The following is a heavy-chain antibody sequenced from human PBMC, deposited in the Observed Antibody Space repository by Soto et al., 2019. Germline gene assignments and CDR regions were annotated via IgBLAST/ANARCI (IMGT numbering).Heavy chain of an antibody. V-gene: IGHV4-39*01. J-gene: IGHJ6*03. CDR1: GGSISSSSYY. CDR3: ARHGGLLVYDMDV. Sequence: SETLSLTCTVSGGSISSSSYYWGWIRQPPGKGLEWIGSIYYSGSTYYNPSLKSRVTISVDTSKNQFSLKLSSVTAADTAVYYCARHGGLLVYDMDVWGKGTTVTVA. CDR2: IYYSGST. D-gene: IGHD2-15*01.